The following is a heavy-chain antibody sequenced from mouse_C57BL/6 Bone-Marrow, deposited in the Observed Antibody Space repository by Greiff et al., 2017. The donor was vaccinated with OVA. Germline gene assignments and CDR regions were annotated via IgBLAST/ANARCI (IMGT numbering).Heavy chain of an antibody. Sequence: VQLQQPGAELVKPGASVKLSCKASGYTFTSYWMQWVKQRPGQGLEWIGEIDPSDSYTNYNQKFKGKATLTVDTSSSTAYMQLSSLTSEDSAVYFCARDYSNYEGYWYFDVWGTGTTVTVSS. CDR3: ARDYSNYEGYWYFDV. V-gene: IGHV1-50*01. CDR1: GYTFTSYW. D-gene: IGHD2-5*01. CDR2: IDPSDSYT. J-gene: IGHJ1*03.